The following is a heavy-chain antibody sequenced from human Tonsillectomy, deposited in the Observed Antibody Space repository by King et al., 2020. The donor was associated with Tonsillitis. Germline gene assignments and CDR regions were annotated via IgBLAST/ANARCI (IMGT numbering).Heavy chain of an antibody. CDR1: GFIFSGAA. D-gene: IGHD2-15*01. V-gene: IGHV3-73*01. CDR3: CRQRDSRVPLYGLDV. Sequence: VQLVESGGDLVQPGGSLKLSCAASGFIFSGAAVNWVRQAPGKGLEWVGRIRTKTYSYATQYAPSLEGRVTISRDDSSNTAYLELRGLKIEDTAQYYCCRQRDSRVPLYGLDVWGQGATVTVSS. CDR2: IRTKTYSYAT. J-gene: IGHJ6*02.